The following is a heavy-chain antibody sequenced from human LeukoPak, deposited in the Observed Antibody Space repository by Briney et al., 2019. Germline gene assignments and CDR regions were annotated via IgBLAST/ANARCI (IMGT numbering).Heavy chain of an antibody. V-gene: IGHV3-11*01. CDR2: ISSSGSTK. CDR3: AKTVRGATGDY. D-gene: IGHD1-26*01. J-gene: IGHJ4*02. CDR1: GFTFSDYY. Sequence: NPGGSLRLSCVVSGFTFSDYYMSWIRQAPGKGLEWVSYISSSGSTKNYEDSVKGRFTISRDNAKNSLYLQMNSLRAEDTAVYYCAKTVRGATGDYWGQGTLVTVSS.